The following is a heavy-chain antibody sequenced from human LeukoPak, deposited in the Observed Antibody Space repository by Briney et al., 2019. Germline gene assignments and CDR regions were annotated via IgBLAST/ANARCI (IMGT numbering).Heavy chain of an antibody. CDR1: GFTFSNSV. CDR3: ARGLKGTYDY. D-gene: IGHD3-16*01. Sequence: GGSLRLSCVASGFTFSNSVMTWVRQAPGKGLEWVSSILGTGDYTYFANSVKGRFTISRDNSKDTLHLQMNSLRAGDTAIYYCARGLKGTYDYWGQGTLVTVSS. CDR2: ILGTGDYT. J-gene: IGHJ4*02. V-gene: IGHV3-23*01.